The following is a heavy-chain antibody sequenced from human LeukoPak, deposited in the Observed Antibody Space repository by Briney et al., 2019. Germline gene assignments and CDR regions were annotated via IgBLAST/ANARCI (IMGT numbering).Heavy chain of an antibody. CDR2: ISAYNGST. J-gene: IGHJ4*02. V-gene: IGHV1-18*01. CDR3: ARVPVLGFCSSTSCFGY. Sequence: ASVKVSCKASGYTFTSYGISWVRQAPGQGLEWMGWISAYNGSTNYAQKLQGRVTMTTDTSTSTAYMGLRSLRSDDTAVYYCARVPVLGFCSSTSCFGYWGQGTLVTVSS. CDR1: GYTFTSYG. D-gene: IGHD2-2*01.